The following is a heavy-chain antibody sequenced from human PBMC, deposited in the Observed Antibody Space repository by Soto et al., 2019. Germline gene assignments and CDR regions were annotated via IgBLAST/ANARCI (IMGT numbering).Heavy chain of an antibody. CDR3: ARHQTDDYVWGSYLDY. Sequence: QVQLQESGPGLVKPSETLSLTCTVSGGSISSYYWSWIRQPPGKGLEWIGYIYYSGSTKYNPSLKSRVTISVDTSRNRFSLKLSSVTAADTAVYYCARHQTDDYVWGSYLDYWGQGTLVTVSS. D-gene: IGHD3-16*01. CDR2: IYYSGST. J-gene: IGHJ4*02. V-gene: IGHV4-59*08. CDR1: GGSISSYY.